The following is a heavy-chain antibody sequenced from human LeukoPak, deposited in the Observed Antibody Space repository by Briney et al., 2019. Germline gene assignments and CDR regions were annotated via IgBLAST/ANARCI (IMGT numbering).Heavy chain of an antibody. Sequence: SVKVPCKASGGTFSSYAISWVRQAPGQGLEWMGGIIPIFGTANYAQKFQGRVTITADESTSTAYMELSSLRSEDTAVYYCARVREMATIASFDYWGQGTLVTVSS. J-gene: IGHJ4*02. V-gene: IGHV1-69*13. CDR2: IIPIFGTA. D-gene: IGHD5-24*01. CDR3: ARVREMATIASFDY. CDR1: GGTFSSYA.